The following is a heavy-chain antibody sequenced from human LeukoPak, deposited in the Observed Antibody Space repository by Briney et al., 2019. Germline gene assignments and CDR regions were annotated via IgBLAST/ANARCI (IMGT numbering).Heavy chain of an antibody. CDR2: IKQDGSGK. V-gene: IGHV3-7*01. J-gene: IGHJ4*02. CDR1: GFTFSSYW. Sequence: PGGSLRLSCAASGFTFSSYWMSWVRQAPGKGLEWVANIKQDGSGKYYVDSVKGRFTISRDNAKNSLYLQMNSLRAEDTAVYYCARDRNYGSGSYYFDYWGQGTLVTVSS. CDR3: ARDRNYGSGSYYFDY. D-gene: IGHD3-10*01.